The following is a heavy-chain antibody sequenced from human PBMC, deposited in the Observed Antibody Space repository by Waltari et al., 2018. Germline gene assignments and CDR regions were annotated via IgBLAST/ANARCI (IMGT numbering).Heavy chain of an antibody. CDR3: ARPGRVGGGSLMGLDY. CDR1: GGSISSTTYY. CDR2: FSYNGNT. V-gene: IGHV4-39*01. J-gene: IGHJ4*02. D-gene: IGHD2-15*01. Sequence: QLQLQESGPGLVKASETLSLTCSVSGGSISSTTYYWGWIRQLPGKGLEWIGSFSYNGNTSYNPSLKSRITISVDTSKNQFSLQLRSVTAADTAMYYCARPGRVGGGSLMGLDYWGQGTLVTVSS.